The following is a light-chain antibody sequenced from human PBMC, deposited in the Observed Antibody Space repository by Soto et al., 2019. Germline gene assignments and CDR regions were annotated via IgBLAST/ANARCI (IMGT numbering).Light chain of an antibody. CDR1: QSISSW. J-gene: IGKJ2*01. CDR2: DAS. Sequence: DIPMTQSPSTLSASVGDRVTITCRASQSISSWLAWYQQKPGKAPKLLIYDASSLESGVLSRFSGSGSGTEFTRTISSLQPDDFATYYCQQYNSYSPETFGQGTKLEIK. V-gene: IGKV1-5*01. CDR3: QQYNSYSPET.